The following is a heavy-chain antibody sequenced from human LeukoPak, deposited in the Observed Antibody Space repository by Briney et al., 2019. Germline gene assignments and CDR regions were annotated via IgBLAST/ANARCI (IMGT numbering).Heavy chain of an antibody. D-gene: IGHD6-19*01. CDR1: GYTFSNYG. J-gene: IGHJ4*02. Sequence: ASVNVSCKASGYTFSNYGISWVRQAPGQGFEWMGWISTYNGNKNYAQRFQGRVTLTTDTSTSTAYMELRSLRSDDTAVYYCARDEHSSGWSDFDSWGQGTLVTVSS. CDR3: ARDEHSSGWSDFDS. V-gene: IGHV1-18*01. CDR2: ISTYNGNK.